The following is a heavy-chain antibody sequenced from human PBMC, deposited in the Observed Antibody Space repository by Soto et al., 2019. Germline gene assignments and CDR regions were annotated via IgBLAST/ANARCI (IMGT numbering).Heavy chain of an antibody. CDR3: ARRYGGNFDY. CDR2: IYYSGST. D-gene: IGHD1-26*01. CDR1: GGSISSYY. J-gene: IGHJ4*02. V-gene: IGHV4-59*01. Sequence: SEPLSLTCTVSGGSISSYYWSWIRQPPGKGLEWIGYIYYSGSTDYNPSLKSRVTISVDTSKNQFSLKLSSVTAADTAVYYCARRYGGNFDYWGQGTLVTVSS.